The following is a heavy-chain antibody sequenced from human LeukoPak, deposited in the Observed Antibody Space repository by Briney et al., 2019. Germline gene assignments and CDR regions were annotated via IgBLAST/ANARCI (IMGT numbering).Heavy chain of an antibody. J-gene: IGHJ3*02. V-gene: IGHV1-18*01. CDR3: ATFSPYCSSTSCHAFDI. Sequence: ASVKVSCKASGYTFTSYGISWVRQAPGQGLEWMGWISAYNGNTNYAQKLQGRVTMTTDTSTSTAYMELRSLRSDDTAVYYCATFSPYCSSTSCHAFDIWGQGTMVTVSS. D-gene: IGHD2-2*01. CDR1: GYTFTSYG. CDR2: ISAYNGNT.